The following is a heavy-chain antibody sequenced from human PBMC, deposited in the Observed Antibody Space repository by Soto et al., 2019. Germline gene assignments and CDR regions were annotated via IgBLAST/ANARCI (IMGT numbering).Heavy chain of an antibody. CDR1: GFTFTNDA. D-gene: IGHD4-17*01. CDR2: ISGGSGST. V-gene: IGHV3-23*01. Sequence: EVQLLESGGGLVQPGGSLRLSCAASGFTFTNDAMSWVRQAPGKGLEWVSTISGGSGSTYYADPVKGRFTISRDNSKNTVYLQMNSLRAEDTAVYFCAKDRLRRGADYWGQGTLVTVSS. CDR3: AKDRLRRGADY. J-gene: IGHJ4*02.